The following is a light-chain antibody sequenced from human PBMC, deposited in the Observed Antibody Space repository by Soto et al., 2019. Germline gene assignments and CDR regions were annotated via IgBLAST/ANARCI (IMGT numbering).Light chain of an antibody. CDR3: QSFDSSLNERV. CDR2: RNN. V-gene: IGLV1-47*01. CDR1: SSNIGSNY. Sequence: QLVLTQPPSASGTPGQRVTISCSGSSSNIGSNYVYWYQHLPGTAPKLLIYRNNQRPSGVPDRFSGSKSGTSASLAITGLQAEDEADYYCQSFDSSLNERVFGGGTKLTVL. J-gene: IGLJ3*02.